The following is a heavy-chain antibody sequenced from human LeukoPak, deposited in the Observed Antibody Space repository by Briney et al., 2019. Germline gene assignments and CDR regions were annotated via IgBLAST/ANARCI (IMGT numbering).Heavy chain of an antibody. V-gene: IGHV3-23*01. CDR3: AKRGDIVVVPAAIDY. CDR2: IRGSGGST. Sequence: GGSLRLSCAASGFTFSSYAMSWVRQAPGKGLEWVSAIRGSGGSTYYADSVKGRFTISRDNSKNTLYLQMNSLRAEETAVYYCAKRGDIVVVPAAIDYCGQRTLVTVSS. CDR1: GFTFSSYA. D-gene: IGHD2-2*01. J-gene: IGHJ4*02.